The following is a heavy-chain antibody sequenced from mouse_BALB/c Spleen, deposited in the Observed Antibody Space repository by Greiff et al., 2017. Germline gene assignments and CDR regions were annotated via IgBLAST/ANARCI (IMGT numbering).Heavy chain of an antibody. J-gene: IGHJ3*01. V-gene: IGHV3-2*02. CDR3: ARWGVYYDYDNAY. CDR1: GYSITSDYA. Sequence: VQLKESGPGLVKPSQSLSLTCTVTGYSITSDYAWNWIRQFPGNKLEWMGYISYSGSTSYNPSLKSRISITRDTSKNQFFLQLNSVTTEDTATYYCARWGVYYDYDNAYWGQGTLVTVSA. D-gene: IGHD2-4*01. CDR2: ISYSGST.